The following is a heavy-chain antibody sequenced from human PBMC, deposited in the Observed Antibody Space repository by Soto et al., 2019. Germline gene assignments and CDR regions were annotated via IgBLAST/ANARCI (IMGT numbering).Heavy chain of an antibody. CDR1: EFTLSSYW. Sequence: GGSLRLSCAASEFTLSSYWMHWVRQAPGKGLVWVSRINPDGSATNYADSVKGRFTISRDNAKNTLYLQMNSLRAEDTAVFYCGRGGSDSPMAPGYWGQGTLVTVPQ. V-gene: IGHV3-74*01. CDR2: INPDGSAT. J-gene: IGHJ4*02. CDR3: GRGGSDSPMAPGY. D-gene: IGHD5-18*01.